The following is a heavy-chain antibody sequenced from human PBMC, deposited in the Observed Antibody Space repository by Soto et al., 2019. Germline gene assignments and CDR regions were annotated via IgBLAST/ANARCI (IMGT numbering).Heavy chain of an antibody. CDR1: GFTFNSYA. CDR3: ARPGLTVPGTRYFDH. D-gene: IGHD6-19*01. J-gene: IGHJ4*02. Sequence: LRLSCAASGFTFNSYAMSWVRRAPGKGLEWVSAIGSDGTAIQYADSVKGRFTISKDNSKDMLYLQMNSLRAEDTAVYYCARPGLTVPGTRYFDHWGQGALVTVSS. V-gene: IGHV3-23*05. CDR2: IGSDGTAI.